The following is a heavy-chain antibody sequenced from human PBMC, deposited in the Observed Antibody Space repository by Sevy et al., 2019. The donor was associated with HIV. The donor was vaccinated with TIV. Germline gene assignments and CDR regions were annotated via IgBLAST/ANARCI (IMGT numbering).Heavy chain of an antibody. D-gene: IGHD2-15*01. Sequence: SETLSLTCAVYGGSFSGYYWSWIRQPPGKGLEWIGEINHSGSTNYNPSLKSRVTISVDTSKNQFSLKLSSVTAADTAVYYCAREAAGGDYVGYWGQRTLVTVSS. V-gene: IGHV4-34*01. CDR2: INHSGST. CDR3: AREAAGGDYVGY. CDR1: GGSFSGYY. J-gene: IGHJ4*02.